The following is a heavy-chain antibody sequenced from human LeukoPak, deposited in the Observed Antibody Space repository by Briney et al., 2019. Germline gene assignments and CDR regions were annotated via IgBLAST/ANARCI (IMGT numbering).Heavy chain of an antibody. D-gene: IGHD1-26*01. J-gene: IGHJ4*02. CDR1: GGSISSSSYS. Sequence: PSETLSLTCTVSGGSISSSSYSWGWIRQPPGKGLEWIGSIYYSGSTYYNPSLKSRVTISVDTSKNQFSLKLSSVTAADTAVYYCASALKVGANVFDYWGQGTLVTVSS. CDR3: ASALKVGANVFDY. CDR2: IYYSGST. V-gene: IGHV4-39*01.